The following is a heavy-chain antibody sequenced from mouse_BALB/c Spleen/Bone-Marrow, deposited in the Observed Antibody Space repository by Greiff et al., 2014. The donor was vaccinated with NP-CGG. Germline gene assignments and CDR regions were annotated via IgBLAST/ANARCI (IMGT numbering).Heavy chain of an antibody. CDR3: ARDYGSSYGGVDY. Sequence: VKLVESGPELVKPGASVKISCKASGYAFSSSWMNWVKQRPGQGLEWIGRIYPGDGDTNYNGKFKGKATLTADKSSSTAYMQLSSLTSVDSAVYFCARDYGSSYGGVDYWGQGTTLTVSS. V-gene: IGHV1-82*01. CDR2: IYPGDGDT. J-gene: IGHJ2*01. D-gene: IGHD1-1*01. CDR1: GYAFSSSW.